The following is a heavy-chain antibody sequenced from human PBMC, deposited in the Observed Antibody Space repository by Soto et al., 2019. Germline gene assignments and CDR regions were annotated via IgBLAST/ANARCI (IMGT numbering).Heavy chain of an antibody. CDR1: GFSLSSSGVG. D-gene: IGHD3-9*01. V-gene: IGHV2-5*02. CDR3: AHRQETGYYIQARGTFDY. J-gene: IGHJ4*02. Sequence: SGPTLVNPTQTLTLTCTFSGFSLSSSGVGVGWIRQPPGKALEWLALIYWDDDKRYSPSLKSRLIITKDTSKNQVVLTMTNMDPVDTATYYCAHRQETGYYIQARGTFDYWGQGTLVTVSS. CDR2: IYWDDDK.